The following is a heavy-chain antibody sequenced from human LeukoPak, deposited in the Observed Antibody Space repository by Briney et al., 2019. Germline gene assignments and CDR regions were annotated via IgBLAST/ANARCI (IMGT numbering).Heavy chain of an antibody. D-gene: IGHD6-19*01. V-gene: IGHV4-34*01. CDR2: INHSGST. J-gene: IGHJ6*02. CDR1: GEAFSGYY. CDR3: ATANSGSYYYGMDV. Sequence: PSETLSLTCAVYGEAFSGYYWSWIRQPPGKGLEWIGEINHSGSTNYNPSLKSRVTTSVDTSKNQFSLKLSSVTAADTAVYYCATANSGSYYYGMDVWGQGTTVTVSS.